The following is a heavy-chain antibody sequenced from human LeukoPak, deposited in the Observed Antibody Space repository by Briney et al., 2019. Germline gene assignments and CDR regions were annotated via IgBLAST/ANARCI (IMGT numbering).Heavy chain of an antibody. CDR2: IYTSGTT. V-gene: IGHV4-61*02. D-gene: IGHD3-10*01. Sequence: SETLSLTCTVSGASITSGTYFWGWIRQPAGKGLEYIGRIYTSGTTNYNPSVKSRVTISIDTSKNQFSLTLRSVTAADTALYYCARGLGSMLRGGSNLFDPRGQGTLVIVSS. J-gene: IGHJ5*02. CDR1: GASITSGTYF. CDR3: ARGLGSMLRGGSNLFDP.